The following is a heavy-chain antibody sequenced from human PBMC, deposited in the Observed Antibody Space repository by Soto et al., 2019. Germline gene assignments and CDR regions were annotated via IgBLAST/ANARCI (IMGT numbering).Heavy chain of an antibody. V-gene: IGHV3-30*18. CDR3: AKVTVSWYGDY. CDR1: GFTFSSYG. CDR2: ISYDGSNK. Sequence: QVQLVESGGGVVQPGRSLRLSCAASGFTFSSYGMHWVRQAPGKGLEWVAVISYDGSNKYYADSVKGRFTISRDNSKNTLYLQMNGLRAEDTAVYYCAKVTVSWYGDYWGQGTLVTVSS. D-gene: IGHD6-13*01. J-gene: IGHJ4*02.